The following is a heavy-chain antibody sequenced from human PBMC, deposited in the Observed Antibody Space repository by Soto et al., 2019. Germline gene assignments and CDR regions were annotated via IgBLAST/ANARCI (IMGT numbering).Heavy chain of an antibody. V-gene: IGHV3-21*01. CDR2: INGRGNYI. Sequence: PGGSLRLSCASSGFTFSTYTMNWVRQAPWKGLEWVSSINGRGNYIYYAESVKGRFTISRDNAKNSLYLQMDRLRAEDTALYYCVREDGKVGTNSAFDYWGRGALVTVSS. CDR1: GFTFSTYT. J-gene: IGHJ4*02. D-gene: IGHD1-26*01. CDR3: VREDGKVGTNSAFDY.